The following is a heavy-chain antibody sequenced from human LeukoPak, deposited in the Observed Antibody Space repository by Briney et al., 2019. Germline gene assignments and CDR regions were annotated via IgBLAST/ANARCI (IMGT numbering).Heavy chain of an antibody. CDR2: IKSKKDGGTT. Sequence: GGSLRLSCTVSGFTFGDYAMNWFRQAPGKGLEWVGRIKSKKDGGTTEFAAPVRGRFTISRDDSQNTLYLQMNSLTSDDTAVYYCTQGSGFYYDYWGQGTLVTVSS. J-gene: IGHJ4*02. CDR1: GFTFGDYA. CDR3: TQGSGFYYDY. D-gene: IGHD3-22*01. V-gene: IGHV3-15*07.